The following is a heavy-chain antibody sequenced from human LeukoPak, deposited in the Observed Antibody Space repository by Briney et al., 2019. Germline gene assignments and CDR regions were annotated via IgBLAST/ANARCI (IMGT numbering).Heavy chain of an antibody. Sequence: SVKVSCQASGCTFSSYAISWVRQAPGQGLEWMGGIIPIFGTSNYAQKFQGRVTITADESTSTAYMELSSLRSEDTAVYYCHSSSRTLYFDYWGQGTLVTVSS. J-gene: IGHJ4*02. CDR3: HSSSRTLYFDY. V-gene: IGHV1-69*13. D-gene: IGHD6-6*01. CDR1: GCTFSSYA. CDR2: IIPIFGTS.